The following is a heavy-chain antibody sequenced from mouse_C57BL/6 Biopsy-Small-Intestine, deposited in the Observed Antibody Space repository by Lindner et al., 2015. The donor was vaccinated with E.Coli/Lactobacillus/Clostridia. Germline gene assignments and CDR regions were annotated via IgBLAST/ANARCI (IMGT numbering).Heavy chain of an antibody. CDR1: GYTFTNYW. D-gene: IGHD1-1*02. V-gene: IGHV1-63*01. Sequence: LQESGAELVRPGTSVKMSCKASGYTFTNYWIGWAKQRPGHGLEWIGDIYPGGSYINYNEKFKGKVTLTADRSSSTVYMQFSSLTSEDSAIYYCARSEGYGAYWYFDVRGTGTTVTVSS. J-gene: IGHJ1*03. CDR2: IYPGGSYI. CDR3: ARSEGYGAYWYFDV.